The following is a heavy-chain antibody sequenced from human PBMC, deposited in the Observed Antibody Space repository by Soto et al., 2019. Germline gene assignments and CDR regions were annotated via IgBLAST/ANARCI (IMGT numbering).Heavy chain of an antibody. CDR3: ARAPYYYDSSGYYPGAFDI. D-gene: IGHD3-22*01. J-gene: IGHJ3*02. V-gene: IGHV4-59*01. CDR2: IYYSGST. Sequence: QVQLQESGPGLVKPSETLSLTCTVSGGSISSYYWSWIRQPPGKGLEWIGYIYYSGSTNYNPSLKSRVIMSVDTSKNQFSLKLSSVTAADTAVYYCARAPYYYDSSGYYPGAFDIWGQGTMVTVSS. CDR1: GGSISSYY.